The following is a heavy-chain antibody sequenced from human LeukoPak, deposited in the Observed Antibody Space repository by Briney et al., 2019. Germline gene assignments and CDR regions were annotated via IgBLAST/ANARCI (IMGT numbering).Heavy chain of an antibody. Sequence: ASVRVSCMVSGYTFTDYYMHWVQQAPGKGLEWMGLVDPEDGETIYAEKFQGRVTITADTSTDTAYMELSSLRSEDTAVYYCATVPLYYYDSRDAFDIWGQGTMVTVSS. V-gene: IGHV1-69-2*01. CDR3: ATVPLYYYDSRDAFDI. D-gene: IGHD3-22*01. CDR2: VDPEDGET. CDR1: GYTFTDYY. J-gene: IGHJ3*02.